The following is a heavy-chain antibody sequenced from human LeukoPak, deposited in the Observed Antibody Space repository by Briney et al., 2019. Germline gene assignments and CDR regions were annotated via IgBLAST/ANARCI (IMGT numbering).Heavy chain of an antibody. V-gene: IGHV4-34*01. J-gene: IGHJ3*02. CDR3: ARQFSADSSGYYYGALGAFDI. Sequence: PSETLSLTCAVYGGSFSGYYWSWIRQPPGKGLEWIGEINHSGSTNYNPSLKSRVTISVDTSKNQFSLKLSSVTAADTAVYYCARQFSADSSGYYYGALGAFDIWGQGTMVIVSS. CDR1: GGSFSGYY. CDR2: INHSGST. D-gene: IGHD3-22*01.